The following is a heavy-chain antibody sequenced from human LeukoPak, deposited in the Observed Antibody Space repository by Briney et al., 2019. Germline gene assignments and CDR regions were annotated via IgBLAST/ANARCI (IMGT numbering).Heavy chain of an antibody. CDR2: ISSSGSTI. CDR1: GFTFSDYY. J-gene: IGHJ6*03. V-gene: IGHV3-11*04. D-gene: IGHD2-2*01. CDR3: ARDGIVVVPAAIAYMDV. Sequence: GGSLRLSCAASGFTFSDYYMSWIRQAPGKGLEWVSYISSSGSTIYYADSVKGRFTISRDNAKNSLYPQMNSLRAEDTAVYYCARDGIVVVPAAIAYMDVWGKGTTVTVSS.